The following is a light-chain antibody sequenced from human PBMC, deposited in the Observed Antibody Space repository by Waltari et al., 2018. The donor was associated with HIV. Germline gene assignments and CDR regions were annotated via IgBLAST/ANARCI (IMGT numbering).Light chain of an antibody. CDR1: SSDVGSYNI. Sequence: QSALTQPASVSGSPGQSITISCTGTSSDVGSYNIVSWYQQQPGKAPKLMIYEVSKRPSGVSNRFSGSKSGNTASLTISGLQAEDEADYYCCSYAGSSTLVFGGGTKLTVL. CDR3: CSYAGSSTLV. J-gene: IGLJ3*02. V-gene: IGLV2-23*02. CDR2: EVS.